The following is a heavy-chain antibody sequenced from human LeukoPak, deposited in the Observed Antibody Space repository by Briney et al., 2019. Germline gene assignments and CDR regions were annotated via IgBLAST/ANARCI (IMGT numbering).Heavy chain of an antibody. CDR1: GYTFTSYG. Sequence: ASVKDSCKASGYTFTSYGISWVRQAPGQGLEWMGWISAYNGNTNYAQKLQGRVTMTTDTSTSTAYMELRSLRSDDTAVYYCARSTPYIVVVPAAPTFDYWGQGTLVTVSS. J-gene: IGHJ4*02. D-gene: IGHD2-2*01. V-gene: IGHV1-18*01. CDR2: ISAYNGNT. CDR3: ARSTPYIVVVPAAPTFDY.